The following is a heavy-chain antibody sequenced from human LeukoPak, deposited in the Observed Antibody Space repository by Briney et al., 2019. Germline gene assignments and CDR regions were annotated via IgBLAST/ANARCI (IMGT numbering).Heavy chain of an antibody. Sequence: PGGSLRLSCPASGFTFTSYSMNWVRQAPGKGLEWVSSISSSSSYIYYADSVKGRFTISTDNAKNSLYLQMNSLRAEDTAVYYCARDLGSIASDYWGQGTLVTVSS. V-gene: IGHV3-21*01. CDR3: ARDLGSIASDY. J-gene: IGHJ4*02. CDR1: GFTFTSYS. CDR2: ISSSSSYI. D-gene: IGHD6-6*01.